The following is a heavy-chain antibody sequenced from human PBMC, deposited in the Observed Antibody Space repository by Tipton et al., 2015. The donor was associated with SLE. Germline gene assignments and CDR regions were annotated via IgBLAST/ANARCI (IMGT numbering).Heavy chain of an antibody. V-gene: IGHV4-39*07. CDR1: GGSISTTPYF. D-gene: IGHD4-11*01. Sequence: TLSLTCTVSGGSISTTPYFWGWIRQPPGKGLEWIGSIYYSGSTYYDPSLKSRVTISLDTSKNQFSLKLTSVTAADTAVYYCARSQGGNYIFYPYGMDVWGQGTTVTVSS. CDR2: IYYSGST. J-gene: IGHJ6*02. CDR3: ARSQGGNYIFYPYGMDV.